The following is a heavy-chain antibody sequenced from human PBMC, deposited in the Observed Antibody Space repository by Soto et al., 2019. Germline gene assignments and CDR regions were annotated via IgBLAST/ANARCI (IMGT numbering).Heavy chain of an antibody. D-gene: IGHD2-8*02. Sequence: QVQLVESGGGVVQPGRSLRLSCAVSGFTVSTYGMHWVRQAPGKGLEWVAVISRDGGTKYYADSVKGRFTISRDNSRKTLFLGMKSLRGDDMAGYYCTGEVASGYWGQGTLVTVSS. CDR3: TGEVASGY. CDR2: ISRDGGTK. CDR1: GFTVSTYG. V-gene: IGHV3-30*03. J-gene: IGHJ4*02.